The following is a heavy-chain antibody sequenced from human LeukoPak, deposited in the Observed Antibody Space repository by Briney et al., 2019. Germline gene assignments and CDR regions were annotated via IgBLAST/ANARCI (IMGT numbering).Heavy chain of an antibody. CDR3: VKSGQWLTRRIGMGV. D-gene: IGHD6-19*01. J-gene: IGHJ6*01. Sequence: GGSLRLSCAASGFIFSSYAMTWVRQTPGKGLEWVSSISATAASTYYAVSVKGRFIISRDNSNNTLSLQMNSLRAEDSAIYYCVKSGQWLTRRIGMGVWGQGTTVTVSP. V-gene: IGHV3-23*01. CDR1: GFIFSSYA. CDR2: ISATAAST.